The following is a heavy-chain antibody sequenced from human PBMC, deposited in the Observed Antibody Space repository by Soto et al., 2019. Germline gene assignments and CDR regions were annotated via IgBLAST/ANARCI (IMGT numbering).Heavy chain of an antibody. Sequence: GGSLRLSCAASGFTFSSYSMNWVRQAPGKGLEWVSYISSSSSTIYYADSVKGRFTISRDNAKNSLYLQMNGLRDEDTAVYYCARCVSFPRITIFGVVTPEFYYYGMDVWGQGTTVTVSS. D-gene: IGHD3-3*01. V-gene: IGHV3-48*02. CDR3: ARCVSFPRITIFGVVTPEFYYYGMDV. CDR1: GFTFSSYS. J-gene: IGHJ6*02. CDR2: ISSSSSTI.